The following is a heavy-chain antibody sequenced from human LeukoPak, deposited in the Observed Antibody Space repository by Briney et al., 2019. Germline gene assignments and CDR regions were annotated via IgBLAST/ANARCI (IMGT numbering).Heavy chain of an antibody. CDR3: ARERSGCSSTSCSLNFDY. Sequence: GGSLRLSCAASGFTVSGNYMSWVRQAPGKGLEWVSVIYSGGSIYYADSVKGRFTISRDNAKNSLYLQMNSLRAEDTAVYYCARERSGCSSTSCSLNFDYWGQGILVTVSS. CDR1: GFTVSGNY. D-gene: IGHD2-2*01. J-gene: IGHJ4*02. CDR2: IYSGGSI. V-gene: IGHV3-53*01.